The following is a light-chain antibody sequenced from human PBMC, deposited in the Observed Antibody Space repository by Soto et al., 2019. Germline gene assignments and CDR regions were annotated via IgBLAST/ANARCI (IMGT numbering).Light chain of an antibody. J-gene: IGKJ4*01. CDR3: QKYNSAPRT. Sequence: DIQMTQSPSSLSASVGDRVSITCRASQGISNYLAWYQQKPGKVPEILIYAASTLRSGVPSRFSGGGSGTDFTLTISSLQPGDVSTYYCQKYNSAPRTFGGGTNVEIK. CDR2: AAS. CDR1: QGISNY. V-gene: IGKV1-27*01.